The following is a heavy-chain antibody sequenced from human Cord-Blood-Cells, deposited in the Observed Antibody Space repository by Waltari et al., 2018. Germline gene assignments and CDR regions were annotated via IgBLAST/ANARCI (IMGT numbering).Heavy chain of an antibody. CDR2: IKSKTDGGTT. D-gene: IGHD6-13*01. Sequence: EVQLVESGGGLVKPGGSLRLSCAASGFTFSNAWMSWVHQAPGKGLEWVGRIKSKTDGGTTDYAAPVKGRFTISRDDSKNTLYLQMNSLKTEDTAVYYCTTRSSSSWYAFDIWGQGTMVTVSS. CDR3: TTRSSSSWYAFDI. J-gene: IGHJ3*02. V-gene: IGHV3-15*01. CDR1: GFTFSNAW.